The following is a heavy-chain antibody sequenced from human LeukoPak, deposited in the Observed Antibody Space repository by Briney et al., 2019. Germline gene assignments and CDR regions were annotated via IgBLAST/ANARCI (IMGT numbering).Heavy chain of an antibody. J-gene: IGHJ6*03. CDR2: IYYSGST. V-gene: IGHV4-30-4*08. CDR1: GGSISSGDYY. CDR3: ARGGSSGLYYYYYYMDV. D-gene: IGHD3-10*01. Sequence: SETLSLTCTVSGGSISSGDYYWSWIRQPPGTGLEWIGYIYYSGSTYYNPSLKSRVTISVDTSKNQFSLKLSSVTAADTAVYYCARGGSSGLYYYYYYMDVWGKGTTVTVSS.